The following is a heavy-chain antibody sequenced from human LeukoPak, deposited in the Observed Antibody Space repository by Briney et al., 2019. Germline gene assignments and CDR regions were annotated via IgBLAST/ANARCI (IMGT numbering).Heavy chain of an antibody. V-gene: IGHV3-30*03. Sequence: GGSLRLPCAASGFTFSSYGMHWVRQAPGKGLEWVAVISYDGSNKYYADSVKGRFTISRDNAKNSLYLQMNSLRAEDTAVYYCARLYYDSSGSFAYWGQGTLVTVSS. CDR3: ARLYYDSSGSFAY. J-gene: IGHJ4*02. CDR2: ISYDGSNK. CDR1: GFTFSSYG. D-gene: IGHD3-22*01.